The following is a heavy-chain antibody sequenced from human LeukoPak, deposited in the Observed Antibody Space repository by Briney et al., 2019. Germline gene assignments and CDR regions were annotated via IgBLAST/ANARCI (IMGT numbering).Heavy chain of an antibody. V-gene: IGHV1-2*02. J-gene: IGHJ4*02. CDR1: GYTFTGYY. CDR2: INPNSGGT. D-gene: IGHD6-6*01. Sequence: GASVKVSCKASGYTFTGYYMHWVRQAPGQGLEWMGWINPNSGGTNYAQKFQGRVTMTRDTSISTAYMELSRLRSDDTAVYYCAIEYSSSSDGGPDYWGQGTLVTVSS. CDR3: AIEYSSSSDGGPDY.